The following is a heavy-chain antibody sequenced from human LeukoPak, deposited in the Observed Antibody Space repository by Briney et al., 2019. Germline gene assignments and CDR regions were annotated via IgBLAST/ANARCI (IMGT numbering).Heavy chain of an antibody. J-gene: IGHJ4*02. CDR1: GFTVSSNY. Sequence: GGSLRLSCAASGFTVSSNYMSWVRQAPGMGLEWVSVIYSGGRTYYADSVKGRFTISRDNSKNTLYLQMNSLRAEDTAVYYCARGSSYYDFWSGYENYYFDYWGQGTLVTVSS. V-gene: IGHV3-53*01. CDR2: IYSGGRT. D-gene: IGHD3-3*01. CDR3: ARGSSYYDFWSGYENYYFDY.